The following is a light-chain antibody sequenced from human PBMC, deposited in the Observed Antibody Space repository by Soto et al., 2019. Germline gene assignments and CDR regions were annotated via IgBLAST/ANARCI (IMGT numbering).Light chain of an antibody. J-gene: IGLJ2*01. CDR2: EVT. Sequence: QSALTQPASVSGSPGQSITLSCTATNSDVGAYNYVSWYQQYPGKVPRLMIYEVTNRASGVSSRFSASKSGNTASLTVSGLQAEDEADYYCRSFTSSGTVLFGGGTEVTV. V-gene: IGLV2-14*01. CDR1: NSDVGAYNY. CDR3: RSFTSSGTVL.